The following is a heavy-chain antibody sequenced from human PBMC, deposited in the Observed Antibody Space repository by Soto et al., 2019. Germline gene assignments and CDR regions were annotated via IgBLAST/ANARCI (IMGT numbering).Heavy chain of an antibody. CDR3: ARYNWNDDSATDV. Sequence: QVQLQESGPGLVKPSETLSLTCTVSGGYISGYYWTWIRQPPGKGLEWIGYIYNSGSTNYNPSLKRRVTIPVDTSKNQFSLKLSSVTAADTAVYYCARYNWNDDSATDVWGQGTTVTVSS. V-gene: IGHV4-59*01. CDR2: IYNSGST. CDR1: GGYISGYY. D-gene: IGHD1-20*01. J-gene: IGHJ6*02.